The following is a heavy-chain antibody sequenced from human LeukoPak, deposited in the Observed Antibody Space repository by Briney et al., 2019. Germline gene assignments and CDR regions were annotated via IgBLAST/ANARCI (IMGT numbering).Heavy chain of an antibody. D-gene: IGHD2-2*01. J-gene: IGHJ5*02. Sequence: SETLSLTCAVYGGSFSGYYWSWIRQPPGKGLEWIGEINHSGSTNYNPSLKSRDTISVDTSKNQFSLKLSSVTAADTAVYYCARAGHELDIVVVPAAGGRWFDPWGQGTLVTVSS. CDR2: INHSGST. V-gene: IGHV4-34*01. CDR3: ARAGHELDIVVVPAAGGRWFDP. CDR1: GGSFSGYY.